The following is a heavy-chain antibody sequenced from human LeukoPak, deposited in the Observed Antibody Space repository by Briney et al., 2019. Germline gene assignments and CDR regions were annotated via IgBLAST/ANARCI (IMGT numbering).Heavy chain of an antibody. CDR2: ISGSGGST. J-gene: IGHJ4*02. Sequence: GGSLRLSCAASGFTFSSYAMSWVRQAPGKGLKWVSAISGSGGSTYYADSVKGRFTISRDNSKNTLYLQMNSLRAENTAVYYCAKDRDYGDSDYWGQGTLVTVSS. CDR3: AKDRDYGDSDY. V-gene: IGHV3-23*01. CDR1: GFTFSSYA. D-gene: IGHD4-17*01.